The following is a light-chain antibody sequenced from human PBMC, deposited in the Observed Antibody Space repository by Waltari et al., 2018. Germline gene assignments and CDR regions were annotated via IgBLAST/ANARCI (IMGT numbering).Light chain of an antibody. CDR1: NNL. Sequence: QSALTQPASVSGSPGQSITISCSGTNNLVSWYQQFPGKVPKLVIYATTERPSGVSNLFSGSKSGDTASLTISGLQPGDEADYYCCSYEPFNRVFGGGTKLTVL. V-gene: IGLV2-23*01. J-gene: IGLJ3*02. CDR3: CSYEPFNRV. CDR2: ATT.